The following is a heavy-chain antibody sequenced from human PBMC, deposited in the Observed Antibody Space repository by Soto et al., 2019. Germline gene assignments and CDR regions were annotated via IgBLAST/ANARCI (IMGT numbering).Heavy chain of an antibody. CDR3: AKYLLRCFAWSPLDY. D-gene: IGHD3-9*01. V-gene: IGHV3-7*01. CDR2: IKQEGSEK. Sequence: EVQLVESGGGLVQPGGSLRLSCAASGFTFSNYWMSWVRQAPGKGLEWVANIKQEGSEKYYVDSVKCRFTIARDNATKALYLQMNSLRPEDTAVYYWAKYLLRCFAWSPLDYWGQGTLVTVSS. CDR1: GFTFSNYW. J-gene: IGHJ4*02.